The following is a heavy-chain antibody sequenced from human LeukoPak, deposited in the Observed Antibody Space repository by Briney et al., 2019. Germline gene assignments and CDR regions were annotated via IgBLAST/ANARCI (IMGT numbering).Heavy chain of an antibody. CDR3: ARLTGDESLPFDY. CDR1: GFTFRNYE. D-gene: IGHD5-24*01. Sequence: GGSLRLSCAASGFTFRNYEMNWVRQAPGKGLEWVSYISSSGGAIYFADSVKGRFTISRDNTKNSLYLQMNSLRAEDTAVYYCARLTGDESLPFDYWGQGTLVTVSS. CDR2: ISSSGGAI. V-gene: IGHV3-48*03. J-gene: IGHJ4*02.